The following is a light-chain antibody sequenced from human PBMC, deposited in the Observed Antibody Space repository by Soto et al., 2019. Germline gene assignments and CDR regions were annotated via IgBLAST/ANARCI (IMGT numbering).Light chain of an antibody. J-gene: IGKJ4*01. Sequence: DIVLTQSPGTLSLSPGDRAALSCGARQSLSNNFLAWYQQKPGQAPRLLISGASSRATGIPDRFSGSGSGTDFTLSITRVEPEDFAVYYCHQYATSPLTFGGGTKVEIK. CDR2: GAS. CDR3: HQYATSPLT. V-gene: IGKV3-20*01. CDR1: QSLSNNF.